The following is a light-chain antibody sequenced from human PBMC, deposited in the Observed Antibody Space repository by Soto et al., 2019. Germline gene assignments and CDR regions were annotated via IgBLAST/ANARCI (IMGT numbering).Light chain of an antibody. V-gene: IGKV1-39*01. CDR1: QSISTY. Sequence: DIQMTQSPSSLSASVVDRVTITCRASQSISTYLNWYQQKPGKALNLLIFAASTLQSGVPSRFSGSGSGTDFTLTIRSLQPEDFATYYCQQSYTAPLTFGGGTKVDIK. CDR3: QQSYTAPLT. CDR2: AAS. J-gene: IGKJ4*01.